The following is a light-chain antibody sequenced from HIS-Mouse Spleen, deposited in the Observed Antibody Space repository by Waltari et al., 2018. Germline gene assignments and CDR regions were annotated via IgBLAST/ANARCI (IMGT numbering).Light chain of an antibody. CDR1: QGISSY. Sequence: AIRMTQSPSSLSASTGDRVTITCRASQGISSYLAWYQQKPGKAPKLLIYAASTLQSGVPSRFSGSGYGTDFTLTISCLKSEDFATYYCQQYYSYPFTFGPGTKVDIK. V-gene: IGKV1-8*01. CDR3: QQYYSYPFT. CDR2: AAS. J-gene: IGKJ3*01.